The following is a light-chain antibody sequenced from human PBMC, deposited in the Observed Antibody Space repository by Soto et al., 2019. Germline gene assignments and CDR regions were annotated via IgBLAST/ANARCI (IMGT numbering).Light chain of an antibody. CDR2: GAS. CDR3: HQYDDGPYT. CDR1: QSVSSN. J-gene: IGKJ2*01. V-gene: IGKV3-15*01. Sequence: EIVMTQSPATLSLSPGERATLSCRASQSVSSNVAWYQQIPGQTPRLLIYGASTRATGIPVRFSGSGSGTEFTLTISSLQSEDFAVYYCHQYDDGPYTFGQGTKVVIK.